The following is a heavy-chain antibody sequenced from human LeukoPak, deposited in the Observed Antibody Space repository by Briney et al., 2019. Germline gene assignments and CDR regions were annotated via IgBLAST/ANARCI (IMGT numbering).Heavy chain of an antibody. J-gene: IGHJ4*02. CDR2: INTDGNIT. CDR3: ARELSGSISRHFDY. V-gene: IGHV3-74*01. D-gene: IGHD2-15*01. Sequence: PGGSLRLSCAASGFIFTNYFMSWVRQAPGKGPVWVSRINTDGNITTYADSVKGRFSISRDNAKNALYLQMNSLRAEDTAVFYCARELSGSISRHFDYWGQGTLVTVSS. CDR1: GFIFTNYF.